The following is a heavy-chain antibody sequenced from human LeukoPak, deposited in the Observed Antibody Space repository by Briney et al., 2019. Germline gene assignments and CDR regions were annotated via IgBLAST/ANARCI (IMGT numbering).Heavy chain of an antibody. Sequence: PSETLSLTCTVSGGSISSYYWSWIRQPPGKGLEWIGYIYYSGSTNYNPSLKSRVTISVDTSKNQFSLKLSSVTAADTAVYYCARYSSSWHDAFDIWGQGTMVTVSS. V-gene: IGHV4-59*01. CDR1: GGSISSYY. CDR3: ARYSSSWHDAFDI. CDR2: IYYSGST. J-gene: IGHJ3*02. D-gene: IGHD6-13*01.